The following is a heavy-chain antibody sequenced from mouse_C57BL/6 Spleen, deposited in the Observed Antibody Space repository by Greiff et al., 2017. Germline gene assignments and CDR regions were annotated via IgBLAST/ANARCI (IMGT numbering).Heavy chain of an antibody. CDR1: GFTFNTYA. CDR3: VRGGGSSYPYWYFDV. J-gene: IGHJ1*03. CDR2: IRSKSSNYAT. Sequence: EVQVVESGGGLVQPKGSLKLSCAASGFTFNTYAMHWVRQAPGKGLEWVARIRSKSSNYATYYADSVKDRFTISRDDSQSMLYLQMNNLKTEDTAMYYCVRGGGSSYPYWYFDVWGTGTTVTVSS. V-gene: IGHV10-3*01. D-gene: IGHD1-1*01.